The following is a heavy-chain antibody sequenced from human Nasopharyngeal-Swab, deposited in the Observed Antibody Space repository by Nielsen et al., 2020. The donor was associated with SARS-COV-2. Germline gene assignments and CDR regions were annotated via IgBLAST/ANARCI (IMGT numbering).Heavy chain of an antibody. V-gene: IGHV3-48*03. CDR2: ISSSGSTI. J-gene: IGHJ4*02. Sequence: WIRQPPGKGLEWVSYISSSGSTIYYADSVKGRFTISRDNAKNSLYLQMNSLRAEDTAVYYCARPRALCSGDKCYFYYLDYWGQGTLVTVSS. D-gene: IGHD2-15*01. CDR3: ARPRALCSGDKCYFYYLDY.